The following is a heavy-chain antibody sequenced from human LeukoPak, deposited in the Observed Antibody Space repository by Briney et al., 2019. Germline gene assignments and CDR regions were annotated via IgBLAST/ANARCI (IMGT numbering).Heavy chain of an antibody. Sequence: GESLKISCKGSGYDFTTYWIGWVRQMPGQGLEWMGIIYPGDSDTRNSPSFQGRVTISADKSISTVYLQWSSLKASDTAMYYCARDGPVPATADAFDIWGQGTVVTVSS. CDR3: ARDGPVPATADAFDI. CDR2: IYPGDSDT. J-gene: IGHJ3*02. CDR1: GYDFTTYW. D-gene: IGHD2-2*01. V-gene: IGHV5-51*01.